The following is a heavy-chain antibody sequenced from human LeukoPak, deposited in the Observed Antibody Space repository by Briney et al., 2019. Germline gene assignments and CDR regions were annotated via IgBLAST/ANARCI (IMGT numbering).Heavy chain of an antibody. V-gene: IGHV4-34*01. CDR1: GGAFSGYS. CDR3: AREFPRYCSGGSCYPIHNWFDP. J-gene: IGHJ5*02. Sequence: SETLSLTCAVYGGAFSGYSWSWIRQPPGKGLEWIGEIDPHGTTNYNPSLKSRVIVSVDTYKNQFSLKLSSVTAADTAVYYCAREFPRYCSGGSCYPIHNWFDPWGQGTLVTVSS. CDR2: IDPHGTT. D-gene: IGHD2-15*01.